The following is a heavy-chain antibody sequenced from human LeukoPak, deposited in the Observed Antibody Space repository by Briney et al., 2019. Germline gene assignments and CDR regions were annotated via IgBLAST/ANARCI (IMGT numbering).Heavy chain of an antibody. CDR3: ARDVATSGWATFY. CDR2: ITNSGSSI. V-gene: IGHV3-48*01. D-gene: IGHD6-19*01. J-gene: IGHJ4*02. Sequence: GGSLRLSCAASGFSFRSHGMNWVRQAPGKGLEWVSYITNSGSSIYYADSVKGRFTISRDNAKNSLYLQMNSLRAEDTAVYYCARDVATSGWATFYWGPGTLVTVSS. CDR1: GFSFRSHG.